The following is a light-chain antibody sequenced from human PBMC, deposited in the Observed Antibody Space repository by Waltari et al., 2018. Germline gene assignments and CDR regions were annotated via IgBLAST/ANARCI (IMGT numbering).Light chain of an antibody. V-gene: IGLV2-14*01. CDR3: AAYTSTNTVI. Sequence: QSALTQPASVSGSPGQSITISCTGTNSDIGYYNYVSWYQQYPGTAPKLMIFDVTRWPSGVSQRFSGSKSGNTASLTISGLQAEDEADYFCAAYTSTNTVIFGGGTKVTVL. CDR1: NSDIGYYNY. CDR2: DVT. J-gene: IGLJ2*01.